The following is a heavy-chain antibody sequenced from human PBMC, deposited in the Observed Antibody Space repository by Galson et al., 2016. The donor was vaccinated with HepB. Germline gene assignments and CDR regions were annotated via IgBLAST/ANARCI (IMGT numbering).Heavy chain of an antibody. CDR2: INPSSGGT. V-gene: IGHV1-2*02. D-gene: IGHD3/OR15-3a*01. Sequence: SVKVSCKASGYTFIGYYIHWVRQAPGQGLEWMGWINPSSGGTGSAQKFQGRVTMTRDRSIRTAYMEVSSLTSDDTAVYYCARVGGTYIDTFDIWGQGTVVTVSS. CDR1: GYTFIGYY. J-gene: IGHJ3*02. CDR3: ARVGGTYIDTFDI.